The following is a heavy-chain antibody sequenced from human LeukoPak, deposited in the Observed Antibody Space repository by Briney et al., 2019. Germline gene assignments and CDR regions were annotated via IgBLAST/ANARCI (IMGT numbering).Heavy chain of an antibody. CDR2: INPNSGAT. D-gene: IGHD6-13*01. Sequence: GASVKVSCKASGYTFTAFYMHWVRQAPGQGLEWMGWINPNSGATNYAQKFQGRVTMTRDTSISTAYMELSMLRSDDTAVYYCARAHLIAAAGYNWFDPWGQGTLVTVSS. J-gene: IGHJ5*02. V-gene: IGHV1-2*02. CDR3: ARAHLIAAAGYNWFDP. CDR1: GYTFTAFY.